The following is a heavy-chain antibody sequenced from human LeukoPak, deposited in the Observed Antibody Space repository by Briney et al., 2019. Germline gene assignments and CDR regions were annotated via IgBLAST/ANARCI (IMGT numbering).Heavy chain of an antibody. D-gene: IGHD2-15*01. Sequence: SETLSLTCTVSGGSISSGDYYWSWIRQPTGKGLEWIGYIYYSGSTYYNPSLKGRLTISRDTSKNQFSLKLSSVTAADTAVYYCARRYCSGGNCYPFDYWGQGTLVTVSS. CDR3: ARRYCSGGNCYPFDY. CDR1: GGSISSGDYY. V-gene: IGHV4-30-4*01. J-gene: IGHJ4*02. CDR2: IYYSGST.